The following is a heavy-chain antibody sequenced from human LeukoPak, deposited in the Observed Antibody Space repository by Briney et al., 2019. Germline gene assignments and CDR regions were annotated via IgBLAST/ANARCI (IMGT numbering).Heavy chain of an antibody. CDR2: IRNKANSYTT. V-gene: IGHV3-72*01. J-gene: IGHJ4*02. D-gene: IGHD1-26*01. CDR3: TRLVGAND. CDR1: GFTFSDHA. Sequence: GGSLRLSCAASGFTFSDHAMDWVRQAPGKGLGWVGRIRNKANSYTTEYAASVQGRFTVSRDDSKNSLYLQMNSMNTEDTASSYCTRLVGANDWGQGTLVTVSS.